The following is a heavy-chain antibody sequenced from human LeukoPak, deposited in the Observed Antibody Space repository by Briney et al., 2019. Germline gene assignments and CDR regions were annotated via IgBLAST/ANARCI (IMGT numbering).Heavy chain of an antibody. J-gene: IGHJ4*02. D-gene: IGHD1-26*01. CDR3: AAEHPVRGTYWSFDH. Sequence: SVKVSCKTSGFTFSSSIIHCVRQARGQRLEWIGWVVVGSGNTNYAQKFQERVTITRDMSTSTAYMELSNLRSEDTAVYYCAAEHPVRGTYWSFDHWGQGTLVTVSS. V-gene: IGHV1-58*02. CDR2: VVVGSGNT. CDR1: GFTFSSSI.